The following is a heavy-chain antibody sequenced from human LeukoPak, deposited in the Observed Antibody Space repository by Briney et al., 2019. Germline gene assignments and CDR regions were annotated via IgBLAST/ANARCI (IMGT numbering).Heavy chain of an antibody. CDR3: ARDIAKGLVGWFDP. CDR1: GGTFSSYA. CDR2: IIPILGIA. J-gene: IGHJ5*02. Sequence: GASVKVSCKASGGTFSSYAISWVRQAPGQGLEWMGRIIPILGIANYAQKFQGRVTITADKSTSTAYMELSSLRSEDTAVYYCARDIAKGLVGWFDPWGQGTLVTVSS. V-gene: IGHV1-69*04. D-gene: IGHD6-19*01.